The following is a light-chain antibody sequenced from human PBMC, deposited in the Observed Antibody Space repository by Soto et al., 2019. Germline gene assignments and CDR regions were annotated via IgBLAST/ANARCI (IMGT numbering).Light chain of an antibody. CDR2: SAS. V-gene: IGKV3-15*01. CDR1: HSVSTS. J-gene: IGKJ2*01. CDR3: QQYIHGYT. Sequence: EVVMTQSPATLSVFPGERVTLSCRASHSVSTSLAWYQQKPGQAPRLLIYSASTRATDIPARFSGSESGTEFTLTINSLESEDFAVYYCQQYIHGYTFGQGTKLEIK.